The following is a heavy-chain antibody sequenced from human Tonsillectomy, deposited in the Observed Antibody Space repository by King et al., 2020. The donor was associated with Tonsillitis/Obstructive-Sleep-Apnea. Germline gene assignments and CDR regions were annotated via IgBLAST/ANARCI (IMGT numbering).Heavy chain of an antibody. Sequence: QLVQSGAEVKKPGASVKVSCKVSGYTLTELSMHWVRQAPGKGLEWMGGFDPEDGEAIYAQKLQGRVNMTEDTSTDTAYMELSSLRSEDTAVYYCAIVFCSRTSCYSNWFDPWGQGTRVTVSS. D-gene: IGHD2-2*01. CDR3: AIVFCSRTSCYSNWFDP. CDR2: FDPEDGEA. V-gene: IGHV1-24*01. CDR1: GYTLTELS. J-gene: IGHJ5*02.